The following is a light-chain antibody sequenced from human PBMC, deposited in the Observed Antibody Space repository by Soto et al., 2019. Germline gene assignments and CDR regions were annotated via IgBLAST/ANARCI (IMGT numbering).Light chain of an antibody. Sequence: SYELTQPPSVSVSPGQTARITCSVDALPKQYAYWYQQKPGQAPVVVIYKDNERPSGIPERFSGSTSVTTVTLTISGVQAEDEADYFCQSSDSSGRYPYVFGTGTKVTVL. CDR3: QSSDSSGRYPYV. V-gene: IGLV3-25*02. CDR1: ALPKQY. CDR2: KDN. J-gene: IGLJ1*01.